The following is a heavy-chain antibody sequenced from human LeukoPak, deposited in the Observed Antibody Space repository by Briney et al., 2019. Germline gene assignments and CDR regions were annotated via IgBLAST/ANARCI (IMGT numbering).Heavy chain of an antibody. CDR2: SITIFGTA. J-gene: IGHJ4*02. D-gene: IGHD1-26*01. CDR1: GGTFSSYA. CDR3: AWYYSGSLGGFDY. V-gene: IGHV1-69*06. Sequence: AVTVTLKGSGGTFSSYAISWVRQPPAQGLEWMGGSITIFGTANYAQKSQGRVTITADKSASTDYMELSRMRADDTAVYYCAWYYSGSLGGFDYWGQGTLVTVPS.